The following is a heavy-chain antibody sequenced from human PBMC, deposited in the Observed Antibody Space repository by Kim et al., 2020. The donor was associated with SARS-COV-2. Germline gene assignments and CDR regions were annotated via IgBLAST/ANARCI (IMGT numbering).Heavy chain of an antibody. J-gene: IGHJ4*02. CDR3: ARDWNWGIDV. CDR1: GFTFTTYN. D-gene: IGHD7-27*01. Sequence: GGSLRLSCAASGFTFTTYNMNWVRQAPGKGLEGISYISGTDAIYYADAVKGRFTISRDYAKNSLDLKMNSLRDEDTAVYYCARDWNWGIDVWGQGTLVTVSS. V-gene: IGHV3-48*02. CDR2: ISGTDAI.